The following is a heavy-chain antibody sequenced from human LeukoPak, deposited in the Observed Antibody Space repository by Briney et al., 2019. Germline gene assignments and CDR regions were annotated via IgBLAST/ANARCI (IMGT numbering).Heavy chain of an antibody. Sequence: SVKVSCKASGGTFSSYAISWVRQAPGQGLERMGRIIPIFGTANYAQKFQGRVTITADKSTSTAYMELSSLRSEDTAVYYCARFHCSSTSCQYYFDYWGQGTLVTVSS. V-gene: IGHV1-69*06. J-gene: IGHJ4*02. CDR1: GGTFSSYA. D-gene: IGHD2-2*01. CDR3: ARFHCSSTSCQYYFDY. CDR2: IIPIFGTA.